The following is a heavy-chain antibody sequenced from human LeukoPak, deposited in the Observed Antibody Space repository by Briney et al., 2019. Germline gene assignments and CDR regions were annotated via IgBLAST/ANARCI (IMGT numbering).Heavy chain of an antibody. J-gene: IGHJ6*03. CDR2: ISWDGGNT. Sequence: GGSLRLSCAASGFTFDDYAMHWVRQAPGKGLEWVSLISWDGGNTYYTDSVKGRFTISRDNSKNSLYLQMNRLRAEDTALYYCAKDIRENYSYYMGVWGKGTTVTVSS. CDR1: GFTFDDYA. CDR3: AKDIRENYSYYMGV. D-gene: IGHD4-17*01. V-gene: IGHV3-43D*03.